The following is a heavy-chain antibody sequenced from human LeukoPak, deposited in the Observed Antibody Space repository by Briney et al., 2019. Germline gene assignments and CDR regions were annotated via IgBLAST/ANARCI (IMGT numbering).Heavy chain of an antibody. J-gene: IGHJ5*02. CDR3: ARGGSRIANWFDP. D-gene: IGHD2-15*01. V-gene: IGHV4-59*01. Sequence: SETLSLTCTVSGGSTSSYYWSWIRQPPRPGLEWIGYIYYSWSTNYNPSLKSRVTISVDTSKIQFSLKLSSVTAADTAVYYCARGGSRIANWFDPWGQGTLVTVSS. CDR1: GGSTSSYY. CDR2: IYYSWST.